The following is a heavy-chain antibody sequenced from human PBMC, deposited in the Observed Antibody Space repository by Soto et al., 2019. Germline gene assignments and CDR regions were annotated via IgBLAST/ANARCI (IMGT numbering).Heavy chain of an antibody. CDR2: FNPNSGGT. CDR3: ALRLLYDAFDI. Sequence: ASVKVSCKASGYTFTGYYMHWVRQAPGQGLEWMRWFNPNSGGTNYAQKFQGWVPMTRDTSISTAYMELSRLRSDDTAVYYCALRLLYDAFDIWGQGTMVTFS. J-gene: IGHJ3*02. D-gene: IGHD1-26*01. CDR1: GYTFTGYY. V-gene: IGHV1-2*04.